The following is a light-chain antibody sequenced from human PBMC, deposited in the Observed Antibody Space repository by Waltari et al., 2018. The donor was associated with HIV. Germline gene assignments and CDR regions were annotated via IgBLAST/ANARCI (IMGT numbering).Light chain of an antibody. Sequence: QSALTQPPSASGPPGQTVTLSCTGTRSDIGRYDFVSWYQLQPDKVPKLIIYEVNNRPSGIPDRFSGSKADNPASLTVSGLQTDDEAIYYCSSYASNNTFVVFGGGTRLTVL. CDR3: SSYASNNTFVV. V-gene: IGLV2-8*01. J-gene: IGLJ2*01. CDR1: RSDIGRYDF. CDR2: EVN.